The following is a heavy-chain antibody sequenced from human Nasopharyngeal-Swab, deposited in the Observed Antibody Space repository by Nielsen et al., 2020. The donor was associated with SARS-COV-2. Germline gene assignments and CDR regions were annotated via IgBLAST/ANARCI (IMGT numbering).Heavy chain of an antibody. CDR1: GFTFSSYW. V-gene: IGHV3-74*01. D-gene: IGHD2-2*01. Sequence: GGSLRHSCAASGFTFSSYWMHWVRQAPGKGLVWVSRINTDGTSTSYADSVKGRLTIARDNAKNTLYMQMNSLRDEDTAVYYCVRGPSSGYANDAFGVWGQGTMVTVSS. CDR2: INTDGTST. J-gene: IGHJ3*01. CDR3: VRGPSSGYANDAFGV.